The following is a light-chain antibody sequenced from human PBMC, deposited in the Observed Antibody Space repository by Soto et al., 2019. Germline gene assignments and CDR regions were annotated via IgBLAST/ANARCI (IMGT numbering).Light chain of an antibody. V-gene: IGKV1-39*01. J-gene: IGKJ2*01. CDR2: EAS. CDR3: QQSHSTPYT. Sequence: DLQMTQSPSSLSASVGDRVTITCRASQIISNYLVWYQQKPGKAPKLLIYEASHLQSGVPSRFSGSGSGTDYTLTISSLQPEDFATYYCQQSHSTPYTFGQGTNLEIK. CDR1: QIISNY.